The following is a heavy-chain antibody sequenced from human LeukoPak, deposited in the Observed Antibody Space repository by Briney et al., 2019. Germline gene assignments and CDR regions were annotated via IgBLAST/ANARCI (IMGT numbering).Heavy chain of an antibody. D-gene: IGHD3-3*01. CDR3: ARWAIFGGDGAYYYYGVDV. CDR1: GFTFSSYA. V-gene: IGHV3-23*01. J-gene: IGHJ6*02. Sequence: GGSLRLSCAASGFTFSSYAMSWVRQAPGKGLEWVSAIRNSGSDTYYPDSVRGRFTISRDNSKNTLSLQMNSLRAEDTAVYYCARWAIFGGDGAYYYYGVDVWGQGTTVTVSS. CDR2: IRNSGSDT.